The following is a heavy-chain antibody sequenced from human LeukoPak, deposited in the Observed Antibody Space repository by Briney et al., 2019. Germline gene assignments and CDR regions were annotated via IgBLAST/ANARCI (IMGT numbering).Heavy chain of an antibody. J-gene: IGHJ4*02. V-gene: IGHV3-21*01. Sequence: PGGSLRLSCAASGFTFSSYSMNWVRQAPGKGLEWASSISSSSSYIYYADSVKGRFTISRDNAKNSLYLQMNSLRAEDTAVYYCVAPLWFGELLENFDYWGQGTLVTVSS. CDR1: GFTFSSYS. CDR3: VAPLWFGELLENFDY. CDR2: ISSSSSYI. D-gene: IGHD3-10*01.